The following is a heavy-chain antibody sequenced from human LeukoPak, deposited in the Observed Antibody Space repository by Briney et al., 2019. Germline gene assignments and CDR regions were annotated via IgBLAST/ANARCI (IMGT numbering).Heavy chain of an antibody. CDR1: GGSISSGGYY. J-gene: IGHJ4*02. D-gene: IGHD6-13*01. V-gene: IGHV4-39*07. Sequence: SETLSLTCTVSGGSISSGGYYWSWIRQPPGKGLEWIGEIDRSGSTNYNPSLKSRLTISVDTSKNQFSLKLTSVTAADTAVYYCARGSAAGLAYWGQGTLVTVSS. CDR2: IDRSGST. CDR3: ARGSAAGLAY.